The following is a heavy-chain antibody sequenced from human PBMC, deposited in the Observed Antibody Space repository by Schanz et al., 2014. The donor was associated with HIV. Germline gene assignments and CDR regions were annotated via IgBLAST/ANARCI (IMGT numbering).Heavy chain of an antibody. J-gene: IGHJ4*02. CDR2: ISYDGNTK. D-gene: IGHD3-22*01. V-gene: IGHV3-30*03. Sequence: QVQLVESGGGVVQPGRSLRLSYAASGFTFSSYGMHWVRQAPGKGLEWVAVISYDGNTKYYADSVNGRFTISRDNSKNTVYLQMNSLRVEDTAVYYCARDLPNPYFDFSGPAGDYWGQGALVTVSS. CDR1: GFTFSSYG. CDR3: ARDLPNPYFDFSGPAGDY.